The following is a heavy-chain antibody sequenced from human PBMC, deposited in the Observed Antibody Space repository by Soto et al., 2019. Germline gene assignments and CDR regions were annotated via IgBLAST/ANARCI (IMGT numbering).Heavy chain of an antibody. Sequence: SGGSLRLSCAGSGFAFSSYSMNWVRQAPGKGLEWVSSISSGSGYTYYGDSVKGRFTISRDNAKNSLYLQMNSLRVEDTAVYYCAREDMVWATDAFDLWGQGTTVTVSS. CDR3: AREDMVWATDAFDL. CDR1: GFAFSSYS. V-gene: IGHV3-21*01. J-gene: IGHJ3*01. D-gene: IGHD3-10*01. CDR2: ISSGSGYT.